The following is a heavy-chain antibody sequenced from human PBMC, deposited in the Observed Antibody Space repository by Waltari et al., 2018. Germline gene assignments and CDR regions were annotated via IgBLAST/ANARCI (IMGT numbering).Heavy chain of an antibody. CDR1: GYTFTDYH. Sequence: QEQLVQSGSEVKKPGASVKISCQASGYTFTDYHLHWFRQTPGQGFEGMGWVNPKNGDSNSAEKFLGRVTMTRDTSIDTVYLDLSGLRSDDTAIFFCARDPGPIMGAPDLWGQGTQVTVSS. CDR3: ARDPGPIMGAPDL. D-gene: IGHD1-26*01. J-gene: IGHJ5*02. CDR2: VNPKNGDS. V-gene: IGHV1-2*02.